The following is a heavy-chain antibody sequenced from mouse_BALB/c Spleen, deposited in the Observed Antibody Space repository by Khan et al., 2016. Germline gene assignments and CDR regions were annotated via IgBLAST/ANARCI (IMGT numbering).Heavy chain of an antibody. CDR2: IKNSGST. J-gene: IGHJ2*01. CDR1: GDSITSGY. CDR3: ARSPNYDYLNY. V-gene: IGHV3-8*02. D-gene: IGHD2-4*01. Sequence: EVQLQESGPSLVKPSQTLSLTCSVTGDSITSGYWNWIRKFPGNKLEYMGNIKNSGSTYYNPSHKGRISITRDTSKNTYDLQLNSVTTEDTATYYCARSPNYDYLNYWGQGTTLTVSS.